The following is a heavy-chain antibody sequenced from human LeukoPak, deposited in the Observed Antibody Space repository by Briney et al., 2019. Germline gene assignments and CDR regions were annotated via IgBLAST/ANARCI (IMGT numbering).Heavy chain of an antibody. D-gene: IGHD2-15*01. J-gene: IGHJ4*02. CDR2: MSPNSGNT. CDR1: GYTFTSYD. CDR3: ARGPESYCSGGSCPLNFDY. V-gene: IGHV1-8*01. Sequence: ASVKVSCKASGYTFTSYDISWVRQATGQGLEWMGWMSPNSGNTGYAQKFQGRVAMTRNTSISTAYMELSSLRSEDTAVYYCARGPESYCSGGSCPLNFDYWGQGTLVTVSS.